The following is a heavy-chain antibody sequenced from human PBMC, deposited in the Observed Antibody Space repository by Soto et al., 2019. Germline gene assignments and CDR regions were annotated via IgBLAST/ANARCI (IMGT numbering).Heavy chain of an antibody. D-gene: IGHD3-10*01. CDR2: ISYDGSNK. CDR3: AKDRGSATFDY. CDR1: GFTFSTYG. J-gene: IGHJ4*02. V-gene: IGHV3-30*18. Sequence: SLRLSCAASGFTFSTYGMHWVRQAPGKGLEWVAVISYDGSNKYYADSVKGRFTISRDNSKKTLYLQMNSLRAEDTAVYYCAKDRGSATFDYWGQGTLVTVSS.